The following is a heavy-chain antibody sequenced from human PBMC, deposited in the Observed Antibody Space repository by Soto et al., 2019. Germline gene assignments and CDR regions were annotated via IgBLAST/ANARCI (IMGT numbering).Heavy chain of an antibody. CDR2: ISYDGSNK. Sequence: GGSLRLSCGASGFTFSSYGMHWVRQAPGKGLEWVAVISYDGSNKYYADSVKGRFTISRDNSKNTLYLQMNSLRAEDTAVYYCAKPDSSSWYVHWFDPCGHGTLVTVSP. CDR3: AKPDSSSWYVHWFDP. D-gene: IGHD6-13*01. J-gene: IGHJ5*02. V-gene: IGHV3-30*18. CDR1: GFTFSSYG.